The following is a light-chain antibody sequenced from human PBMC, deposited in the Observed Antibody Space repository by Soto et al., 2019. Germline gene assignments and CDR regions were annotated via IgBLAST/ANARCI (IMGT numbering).Light chain of an antibody. V-gene: IGKV3-15*01. CDR1: QSVSRN. CDR3: QQYNNWPPIT. Sequence: EVVMTQSPATLSVSPGERATLSCRASQSVSRNLAWYQQKPGQAPRLLIHGASTRATDIPARFSGSGSGTEFTLTINSLQSEDFAVYYCQQYNNWPPITFGQGTRLEIK. J-gene: IGKJ5*01. CDR2: GAS.